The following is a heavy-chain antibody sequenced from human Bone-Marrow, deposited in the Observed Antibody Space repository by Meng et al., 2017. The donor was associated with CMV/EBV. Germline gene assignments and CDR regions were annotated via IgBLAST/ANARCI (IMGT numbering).Heavy chain of an antibody. CDR2: ISAYNGNT. V-gene: IGHV1-18*01. D-gene: IGHD2-2*01. CDR3: ARGSFCSSANCYRAFYS. CDR1: GYTFTSYG. Sequence: ASVKVSCKASGYTFTSYGISWVRQAPGQGLEWMGWISAYNGNTNYAQKLQGRVTMTTDTSTSTAYMELSSLRAEDTAVYYCARGSFCSSANCYRAFYSWGQGTLVTVSS. J-gene: IGHJ4*02.